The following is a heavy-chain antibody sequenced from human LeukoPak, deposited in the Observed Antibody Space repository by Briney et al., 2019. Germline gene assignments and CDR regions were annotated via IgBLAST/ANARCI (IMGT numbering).Heavy chain of an antibody. CDR2: ITASGTAM. CDR1: GFTFSSYS. J-gene: IGHJ4*02. CDR3: ARGSGYFLDFDY. V-gene: IGHV3-48*01. D-gene: IGHD3-22*01. Sequence: GGSLRLSCAASGFTFSSYSMNWVRQAPGKGLEWVSHITASGTAMFYADSVKGRFTISRDNAKNSLYLQMNSLRAEDTAVYYCARGSGYFLDFDYWGQGTLVTVSS.